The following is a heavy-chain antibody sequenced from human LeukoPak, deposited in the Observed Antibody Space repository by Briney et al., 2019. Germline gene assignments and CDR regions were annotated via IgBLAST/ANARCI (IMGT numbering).Heavy chain of an antibody. Sequence: PSETLSLTCSVSGGSISGAPYFWGWIRQPPGKGLEWIGSIFYSGQTYYNPSLKSRVSISVDTSKNHFSLKLSSVTAADTAVYYCAREAWGPGMGYWGQGTLVTVSS. V-gene: IGHV4-39*02. J-gene: IGHJ4*02. CDR1: GGSISGAPYF. CDR2: IFYSGQT. CDR3: AREAWGPGMGY. D-gene: IGHD3-10*01.